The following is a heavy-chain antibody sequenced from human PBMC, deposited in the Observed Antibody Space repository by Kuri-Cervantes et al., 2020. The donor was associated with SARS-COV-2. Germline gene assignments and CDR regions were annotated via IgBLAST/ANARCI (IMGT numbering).Heavy chain of an antibody. CDR3: ARDAGGMFDY. CDR2: VSYDGSNK. Sequence: LSLTCAASGFTFSSYAMHWVRQAPGKGLEWVAVVSYDGSNKYYADSVKGRFTISRDNSKNTLYLQMNSLRAEDTAVYYCARDAGGMFDYWGQGTLVTVSS. CDR1: GFTFSSYA. J-gene: IGHJ4*02. V-gene: IGHV3-30-3*01. D-gene: IGHD3-16*01.